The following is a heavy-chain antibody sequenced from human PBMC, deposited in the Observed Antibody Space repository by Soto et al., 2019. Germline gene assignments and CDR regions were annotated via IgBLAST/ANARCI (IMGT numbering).Heavy chain of an antibody. CDR1: GGTFSSYA. J-gene: IGHJ6*02. V-gene: IGHV1-69*01. CDR2: IIPIFGTA. CDR3: AKDIVVVPAADYYYYYGMDV. D-gene: IGHD2-2*01. Sequence: QVQLVQSGAEVKKPGSSVKVSCKASGGTFSSYAISWVRQAPGQGLEWMGGIIPIFGTANYAKKFKGRVTITADECTSTAYMELSRLRSEDTAVYYCAKDIVVVPAADYYYYYGMDVWGQGTTVTVSS.